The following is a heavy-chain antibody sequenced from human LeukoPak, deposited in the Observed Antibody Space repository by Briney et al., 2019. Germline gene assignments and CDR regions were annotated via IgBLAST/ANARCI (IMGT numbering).Heavy chain of an antibody. J-gene: IGHJ4*02. CDR2: ISDSGSTI. D-gene: IGHD2-2*01. CDR1: GFTFSDYY. V-gene: IGHV3-11*01. CDR3: ARAGVGYCSGTTCYDC. Sequence: GGSLRLSCTASGFTFSDYYMNWIRQAPGKGLEWVSYISDSGSTIYYADSVKGRFTISRANAKNSLYLQMNSLRAEDTAVYYCARAGVGYCSGTTCYDCWGQGTLVTVSS.